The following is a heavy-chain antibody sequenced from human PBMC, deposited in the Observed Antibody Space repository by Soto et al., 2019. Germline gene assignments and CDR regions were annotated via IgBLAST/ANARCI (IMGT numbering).Heavy chain of an antibody. CDR1: AGSIHTCY. V-gene: IGHV4-4*07. D-gene: IGHD5-12*01. Sequence: SDPLARTYTVSAGSIHTCYWSWVRQPAGRALEWIGRIFSSGSTSFNPSLESRVAMSVDTSKNHFSLNLSSVTAADMAVYYCAREGSYSAYNFAHGIQLWSFDFWGQGALVTVSS. CDR2: IFSSGST. J-gene: IGHJ4*02. CDR3: AREGSYSAYNFAHGIQLWSFDF.